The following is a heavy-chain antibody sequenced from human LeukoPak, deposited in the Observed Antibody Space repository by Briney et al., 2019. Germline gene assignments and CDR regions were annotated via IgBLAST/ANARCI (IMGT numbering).Heavy chain of an antibody. CDR1: GFTFSSYS. D-gene: IGHD4-17*01. CDR2: ISSSSSYI. CDR3: ARGVRDYGDFFPFDY. V-gene: IGHV3-21*04. Sequence: GGSLRLSCAASGFTFSSYSMNWVRQAPGKGLEWVSSISSSSSYIYYADSVKGRFTISRDNAKNSLYLQMNSLRAEDTALYYCARGVRDYGDFFPFDYWGQGTLVTVSS. J-gene: IGHJ4*02.